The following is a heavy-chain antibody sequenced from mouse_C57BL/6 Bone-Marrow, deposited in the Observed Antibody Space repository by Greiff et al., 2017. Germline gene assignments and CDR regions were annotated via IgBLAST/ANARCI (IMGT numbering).Heavy chain of an antibody. CDR1: GYTFTSYW. V-gene: IGHV1-72*01. J-gene: IGHJ2*01. Sequence: VQLQQSGAELVKPGASVKLSCKASGYTFTSYWMHWVKQRPGRGLEWIGRIDPHSGGTKYNEKFKSKATLTVDKPSSTAYMQLSSLTSEDSAVYYGARCGIDAYGSREYFDYWGQGTTLTVSS. D-gene: IGHD1-1*01. CDR2: IDPHSGGT. CDR3: ARCGIDAYGSREYFDY.